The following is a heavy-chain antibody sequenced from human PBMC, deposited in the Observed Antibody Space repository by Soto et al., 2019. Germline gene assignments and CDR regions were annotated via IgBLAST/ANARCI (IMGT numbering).Heavy chain of an antibody. J-gene: IGHJ4*02. CDR1: GYTFPNYG. V-gene: IGHV1-18*01. Sequence: QVRLVQSGAEVKKPGASVKVSCKASGYTFPNYGITWVRQAPGQGLEWMGWISAYKTNIKYAQKFQGRVTLTTDTSTSTAYMELRSLRSDDTAIYYCVRDLDGSGAYYTDFWGQGTLVTVSS. D-gene: IGHD3-10*01. CDR3: VRDLDGSGAYYTDF. CDR2: ISAYKTNI.